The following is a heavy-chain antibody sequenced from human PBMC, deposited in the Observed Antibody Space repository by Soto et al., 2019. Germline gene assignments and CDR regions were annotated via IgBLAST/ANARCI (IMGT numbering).Heavy chain of an antibody. Sequence: PGASLAPCRASSVTTFDNYAIKWFRLGKGKGLEWVAASTGPGGSTYNEDSVKGRFTVSRDNSKKTVYLQLDGLRAEDTATYYCIYRRAAYDYHGLDVWGQGTTVTVSS. J-gene: IGHJ6*02. V-gene: IGHV3-23*01. CDR1: VTTFDNYA. CDR2: STGPGGST. D-gene: IGHD6-25*01. CDR3: IYRRAAYDYHGLDV.